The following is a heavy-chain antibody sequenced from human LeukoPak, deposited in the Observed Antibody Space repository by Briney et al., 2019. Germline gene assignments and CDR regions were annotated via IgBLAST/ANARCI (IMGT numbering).Heavy chain of an antibody. V-gene: IGHV3-23*01. CDR3: AKGNSGWCAF. Sequence: GGSLRLLCAASGYTFSRYDAIWVRQAPGKGLEWVSRISGSGGSTYYADSVKGRFTISRDNSKNTLYMQMNSLRAEDTAVYYCAKGNSGWCAFWAERILVTVSS. J-gene: IGHJ4*02. CDR1: GYTFSRYD. D-gene: IGHD6-19*01. CDR2: ISGSGGST.